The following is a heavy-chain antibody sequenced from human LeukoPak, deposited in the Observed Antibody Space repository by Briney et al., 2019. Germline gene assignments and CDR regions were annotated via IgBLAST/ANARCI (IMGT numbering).Heavy chain of an antibody. CDR2: INHSGST. CDR3: ARRMGGGSSWYPHYYYYYMDV. V-gene: IGHV4-39*07. Sequence: PSETLSLTCTVSGGSISSGGYYWSWIRQPPGKGLEWIGEINHSGSTNYNPSLKSRVTISVDTSKNQFSLKLSSVTAADTAVYYCARRMGGGSSWYPHYYYYYMDVWGKGTTVTVSS. J-gene: IGHJ6*03. CDR1: GGSISSGGYY. D-gene: IGHD6-13*01.